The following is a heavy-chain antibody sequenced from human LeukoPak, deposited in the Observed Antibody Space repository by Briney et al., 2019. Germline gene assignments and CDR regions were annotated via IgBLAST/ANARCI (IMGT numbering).Heavy chain of an antibody. CDR3: ARDAVPYYGSSGPTPRDY. CDR1: GFTFSSYW. CDR2: IKQDGSEE. Sequence: GGSLRLSCAASGFTFSSYWMSWVRQAPGKGLEWVANIKQDGSEEYYVDSVKGRFTVSRDNARTSLYLQMNSLRPEDTAVYYCARDAVPYYGSSGPTPRDYWGQGTLVTVSS. J-gene: IGHJ4*02. V-gene: IGHV3-7*01. D-gene: IGHD3-22*01.